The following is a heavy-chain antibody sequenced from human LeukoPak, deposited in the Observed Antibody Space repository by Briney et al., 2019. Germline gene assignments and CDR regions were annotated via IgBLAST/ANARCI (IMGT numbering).Heavy chain of an antibody. CDR2: ISDSGGNT. CDR3: AKPTWFGEYTESYYFDY. V-gene: IGHV3-23*01. D-gene: IGHD3-10*01. J-gene: IGHJ4*02. CDR1: GFTFNSYG. Sequence: GGSLRLSCAASGFTFNSYGMSWVRQTPGKGLEWVSAISDSGGNTFYTDSVKGRFSISRDNSRNALYLQMNSLRAEDTAVYYCAKPTWFGEYTESYYFDYWGQGTLVTVSS.